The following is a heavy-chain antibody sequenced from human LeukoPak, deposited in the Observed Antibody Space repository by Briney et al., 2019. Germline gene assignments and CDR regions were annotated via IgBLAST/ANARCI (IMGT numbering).Heavy chain of an antibody. CDR1: GYTFTSYD. D-gene: IGHD2-21*02. V-gene: IGHV1-8*01. CDR3: AKDRGGCGGDCYLFDY. J-gene: IGHJ4*02. Sequence: ASVKVSCKASGYTFTSYDINWVRQATGQGLEWMGWMNPNSGNTGYAQKFQGRVTMTRNTSISTAYMELSSLRSEDTAVYYCAKDRGGCGGDCYLFDYWGQGTLVTVSS. CDR2: MNPNSGNT.